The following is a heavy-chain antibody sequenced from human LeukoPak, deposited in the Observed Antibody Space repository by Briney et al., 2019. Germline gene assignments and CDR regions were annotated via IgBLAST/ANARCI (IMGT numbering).Heavy chain of an antibody. D-gene: IGHD3-22*01. CDR3: ARARSYNIAMNY. CDR2: ISTSGDTI. V-gene: IGHV3-11*01. CDR1: GFSLSEYS. J-gene: IGHJ4*02. Sequence: GGSLRLSCAASGFSLSEYSMTWIRQAPGKGLEWVSHISTSGDTIFYADAVKGRFTISRDNAKNSLYVQMNSLRVEDTAVYFCARARSYNIAMNYWGQGTLVTVSS.